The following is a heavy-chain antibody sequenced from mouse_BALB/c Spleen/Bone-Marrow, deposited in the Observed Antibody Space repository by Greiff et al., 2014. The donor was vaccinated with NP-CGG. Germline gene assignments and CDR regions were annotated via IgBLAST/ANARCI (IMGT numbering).Heavy chain of an antibody. J-gene: IGHJ3*01. CDR1: GYTFTSYY. CDR2: ITPSNGDT. Sequence: QVQLQQSGAELVKPGASVKLSCKASGYTFTSYYMYWVKQRPGQGLEWTGEITPSNGDTNFNEKFKSKATLTVDKSSSTAYMQLSSLTSEDSAVYYCSREGAYWGQGTLVTVSA. V-gene: IGHV1S81*02. CDR3: SREGAY.